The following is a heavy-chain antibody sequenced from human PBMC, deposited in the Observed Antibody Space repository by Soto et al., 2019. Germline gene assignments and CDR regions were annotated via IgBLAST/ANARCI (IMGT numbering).Heavy chain of an antibody. Sequence: EVHLVESGGGLVQPGGSLRLSCAASGFTFSSYSLNWVRQAPGKGLEWVSYITSSGTTVSYADSVRGRSTISRDNAKNSLYLQMNSVRDAGKAVDYCARGSTNWAYYFDFWGQGTLVTVSS. CDR2: ITSSGTTV. J-gene: IGHJ4*02. CDR1: GFTFSSYS. V-gene: IGHV3-48*02. CDR3: ARGSTNWAYYFDF. D-gene: IGHD6-13*01.